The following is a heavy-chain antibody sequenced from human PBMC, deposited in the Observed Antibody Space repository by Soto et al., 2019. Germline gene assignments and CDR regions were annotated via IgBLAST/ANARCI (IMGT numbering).Heavy chain of an antibody. Sequence: QVQLVESGGGVVHPGRSLRLSCAASGFPFSDYGMQWVRQAPGKGLEWVALISYDGSNKKYAGSVQGRFAISRDTSKNMVYLQMDTLRPEDTAVYYCALTFHSGSGSPEALGHWGQGTLVIVSS. CDR2: ISYDGSNK. V-gene: IGHV3-30*03. CDR1: GFPFSDYG. J-gene: IGHJ4*02. CDR3: ALTFHSGSGSPEALGH. D-gene: IGHD3-10*01.